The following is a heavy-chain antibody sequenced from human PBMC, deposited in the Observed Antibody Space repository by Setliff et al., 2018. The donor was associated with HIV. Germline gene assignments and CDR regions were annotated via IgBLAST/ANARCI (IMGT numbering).Heavy chain of an antibody. CDR3: ARDYRTTDILSSGYMDV. J-gene: IGHJ6*03. V-gene: IGHV1-69*05. CDR2: IIPMFGTL. CDR1: GGTFSSYA. D-gene: IGHD3-9*01. Sequence: SVKVSCKASGGTFSSYAINWVRQAPGQGLEWMGGIIPMFGTLNFAQKFQGRVTITTDESTSTAYMELNSLRSEDTAVYYCARDYRTTDILSSGYMDVWGKGTTVTVSS.